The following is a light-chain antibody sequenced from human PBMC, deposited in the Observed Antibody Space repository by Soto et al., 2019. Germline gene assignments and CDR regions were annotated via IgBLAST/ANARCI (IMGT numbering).Light chain of an antibody. CDR1: QSVSSSY. Sequence: ETVLTQSPGTLSLSPGERATLSCRASQSVSSSYLAWYQQKPGQAPRLLIYGASSRATGIPDRFSGSGSGTDFTLTISRLEPEDFAVYYCQQYGSSRSYTFGQGTKLEIK. CDR3: QQYGSSRSYT. CDR2: GAS. V-gene: IGKV3-20*01. J-gene: IGKJ2*01.